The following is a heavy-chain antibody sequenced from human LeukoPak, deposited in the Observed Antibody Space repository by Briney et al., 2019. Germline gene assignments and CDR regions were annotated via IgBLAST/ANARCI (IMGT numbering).Heavy chain of an antibody. J-gene: IGHJ4*02. Sequence: GGSLRLSCAVSGFTFSNYWMSWVRQAPGKGLEWVANIKEDGSEIYYVDSVKGRFTISRDNAKNSLSLQMNSLRAEDTALYYCARAGLYNWNYGGTAYFDYWGQGTLVTVSS. V-gene: IGHV3-7*03. CDR1: GFTFSNYW. CDR2: IKEDGSEI. D-gene: IGHD1-7*01. CDR3: ARAGLYNWNYGGTAYFDY.